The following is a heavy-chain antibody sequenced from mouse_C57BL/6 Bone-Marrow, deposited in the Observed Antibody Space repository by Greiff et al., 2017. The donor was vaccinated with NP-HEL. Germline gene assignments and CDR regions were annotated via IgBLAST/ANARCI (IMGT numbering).Heavy chain of an antibody. CDR1: GFSFNTYA. CDR2: IRSKSNNYAT. J-gene: IGHJ3*01. CDR3: VRHGDDPAWFAY. V-gene: IGHV10-1*01. Sequence: EVKVVESGGGLVQPKGSLKLSCAASGFSFNTYAMNWVRQAPGKGLEWVARIRSKSNNYATYYADSVKDRFTISRDDSESMLYLQMNNLKTEDTAMYYCVRHGDDPAWFAYWGQGTLVTVSA.